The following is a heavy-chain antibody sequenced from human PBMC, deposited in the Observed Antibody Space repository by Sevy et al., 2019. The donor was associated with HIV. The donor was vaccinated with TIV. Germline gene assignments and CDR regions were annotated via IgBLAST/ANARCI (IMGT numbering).Heavy chain of an antibody. V-gene: IGHV4-38-2*01. CDR1: AYSISSGYY. CDR3: ARHSESYDHFDS. J-gene: IGHJ4*02. D-gene: IGHD1-26*01. CDR2: IHHSGGI. Sequence: SETLSLTCAVSAYSISSGYYWDWIRQPPGKGLEWIGSIHHSGGIYYNPSLRSRVTISVETSKNEFSLRLSSVTAADTAVYYCARHSESYDHFDSWGQGTLVTVSS.